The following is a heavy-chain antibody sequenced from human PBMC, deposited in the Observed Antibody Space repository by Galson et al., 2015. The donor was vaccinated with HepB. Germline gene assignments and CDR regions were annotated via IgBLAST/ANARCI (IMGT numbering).Heavy chain of an antibody. Sequence: SLRLSCAASGFTFNNYAMSWVRQAPGKGLEWVAVISYDGSNKYYADSVKGRFTISRDNSRNTLYLQMNSLRAEDTAVYYCARAPGGGVISEDYWGQGTLGTVSS. CDR3: ARAPGGGVISEDY. CDR2: ISYDGSNK. J-gene: IGHJ4*02. CDR1: GFTFNNYA. D-gene: IGHD3-10*01. V-gene: IGHV3-30-3*01.